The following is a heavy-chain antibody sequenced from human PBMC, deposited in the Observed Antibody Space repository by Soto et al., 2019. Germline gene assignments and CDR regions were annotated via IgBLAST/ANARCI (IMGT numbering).Heavy chain of an antibody. V-gene: IGHV1-45*02. D-gene: IGHD1-1*01. CDR1: GYTFTYRY. Sequence: SVKVSCKASGYTFTYRYLHWVRQAPGQALEWMGWITPFNGNTNYAQKFQDRVTITRDRSMSTAYMELSSLRSEDTAMYYCVTKGPNEDHAFDIWGQGTMVTVSS. CDR3: VTKGPNEDHAFDI. CDR2: ITPFNGNT. J-gene: IGHJ3*02.